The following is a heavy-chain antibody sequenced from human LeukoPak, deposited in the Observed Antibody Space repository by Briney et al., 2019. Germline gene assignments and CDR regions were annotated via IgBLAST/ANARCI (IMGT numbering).Heavy chain of an antibody. Sequence: GGSLRLSCAASGFTFDDYAMHWVRKAPGKGLEWVSGISWNSGSIGYADSVKGRFTISRDNAKNSLYLQMNSLRAEDMALYYCAKSLFSSSSVDDAFDIWGQGTMVTVSS. J-gene: IGHJ3*02. CDR1: GFTFDDYA. CDR2: ISWNSGSI. V-gene: IGHV3-9*03. CDR3: AKSLFSSSSVDDAFDI. D-gene: IGHD6-6*01.